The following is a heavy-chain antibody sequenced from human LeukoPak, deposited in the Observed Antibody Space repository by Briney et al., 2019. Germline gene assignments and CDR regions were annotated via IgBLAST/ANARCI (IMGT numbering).Heavy chain of an antibody. Sequence: SETLSLTCTVSGGSITTYYWSWVRQPPGQGLEWIGYIYTTGSTNYNPSLKSRVTISVDTSKNQFSLKLSSVTAADMAVYYCAGSIAVAGRNWFDPWGQGTLVTVSS. CDR1: GGSITTYY. V-gene: IGHV4-4*09. J-gene: IGHJ5*02. CDR3: AGSIAVAGRNWFDP. D-gene: IGHD6-19*01. CDR2: IYTTGST.